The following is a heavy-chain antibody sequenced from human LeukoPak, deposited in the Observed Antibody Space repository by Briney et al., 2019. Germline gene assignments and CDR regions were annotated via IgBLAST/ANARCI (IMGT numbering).Heavy chain of an antibody. J-gene: IGHJ5*02. Sequence: PGGSLRLSCAASGFTFSSYSMNWVRQAPGKGLEWVSSISISSSYRYYADSVKGRFTISRDNAKNSLYLQMNSLRAEDTAVYYCAREELTTQRGGNWFDPWGQGTLVTVSS. D-gene: IGHD1-14*01. CDR1: GFTFSSYS. CDR3: AREELTTQRGGNWFDP. V-gene: IGHV3-21*01. CDR2: ISISSSYR.